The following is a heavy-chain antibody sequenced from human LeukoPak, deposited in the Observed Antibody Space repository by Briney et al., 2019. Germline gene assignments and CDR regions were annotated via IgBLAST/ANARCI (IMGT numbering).Heavy chain of an antibody. CDR1: GYSISSVYY. CDR3: ASSHDYGVTYDY. D-gene: IGHD4-17*01. J-gene: IGHJ4*02. V-gene: IGHV4-38-2*01. Sequence: PSETLSPTCSVSGYSISSVYYWGWIRQPPGRGLEWIGSIYHSGSTYYTPSLKSRVTISVDSSKSGFSLKLSSVTAADTAVYYCASSHDYGVTYDYWGQGTLVTVSS. CDR2: IYHSGST.